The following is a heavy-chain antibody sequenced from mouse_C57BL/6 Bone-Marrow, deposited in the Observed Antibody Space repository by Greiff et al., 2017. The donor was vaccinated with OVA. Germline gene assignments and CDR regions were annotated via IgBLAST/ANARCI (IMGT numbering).Heavy chain of an antibody. D-gene: IGHD2-3*01. CDR2: FHPYNDDT. CDR3: ARGGYDGYYAMDY. Sequence: QVQLQQSGAELVKPGASVKMSCTASGYTFTTYPIEWLKQNHGKSLEWIGNFHPYNDDTKYNEKFKGKATLTVEKSSSTVYLELSRLTSDDSAVYYGARGGYDGYYAMDYWGQGTSVTVSS. V-gene: IGHV1-47*01. CDR1: GYTFTTYP. J-gene: IGHJ4*01.